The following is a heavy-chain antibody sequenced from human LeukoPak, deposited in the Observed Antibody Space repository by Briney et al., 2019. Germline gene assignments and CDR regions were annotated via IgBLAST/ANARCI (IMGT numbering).Heavy chain of an antibody. D-gene: IGHD3-10*01. Sequence: ASVKVSCKASGYTFTSYYMHWVRQAPGQGLEWMGMINPSGGSTSYAQSFRGRVTMTRDTSTTTVYMELSSLRSEDTAIHYCARAMVRGLSNPFDYWGQGTLVTVSS. CDR1: GYTFTSYY. CDR2: INPSGGST. J-gene: IGHJ4*02. V-gene: IGHV1-46*01. CDR3: ARAMVRGLSNPFDY.